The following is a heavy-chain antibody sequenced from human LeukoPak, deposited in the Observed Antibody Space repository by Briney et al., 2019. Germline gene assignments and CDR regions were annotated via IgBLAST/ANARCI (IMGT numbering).Heavy chain of an antibody. CDR2: IIPILGIA. Sequence: ASVKVSCKASGGTFSSYAISWVRQAPGQGLEWMGGIIPILGIANYAQKFQGRVTITADKSTSTAYMELSSLRSEDTAVYYCAREGYCSSTSCYRGWFDPWGQGTLVTVSS. CDR3: AREGYCSSTSCYRGWFDP. CDR1: GGTFSSYA. J-gene: IGHJ5*02. D-gene: IGHD2-2*02. V-gene: IGHV1-69*10.